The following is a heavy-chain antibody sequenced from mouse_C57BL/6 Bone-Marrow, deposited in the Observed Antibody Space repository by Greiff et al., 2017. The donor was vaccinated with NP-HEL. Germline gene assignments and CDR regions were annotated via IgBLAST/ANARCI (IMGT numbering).Heavy chain of an antibody. CDR1: GYSITSGYY. Sequence: ESGPGLVKPSQSLSLTCSVTGYSITSGYYWNWIRRFPGNKLEWVGSISYDGSNNYSPSLKNRISITRDTSKNQFFLKLNSVTAEDTATDYCARAYGNYLDYGGQGTTLTVSA. J-gene: IGHJ2*01. V-gene: IGHV3-6*01. D-gene: IGHD2-10*02. CDR3: ARAYGNYLDY. CDR2: ISYDGSN.